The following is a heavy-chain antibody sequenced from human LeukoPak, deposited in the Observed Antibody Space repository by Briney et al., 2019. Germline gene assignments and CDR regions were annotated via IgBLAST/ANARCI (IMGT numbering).Heavy chain of an antibody. CDR1: GFTFSSYS. V-gene: IGHV3-23*01. Sequence: GGSLRLSCAASGFTFSSYSMSWVRQAPGKGLEWVSSISGSGGRIDYADSVKGRFTISRDNSKNTLSLQMNSLTAEDTAVYYCAKNPRLDGWIYFDSWGQGILVTVSS. CDR3: AKNPRLDGWIYFDS. D-gene: IGHD1-1*01. CDR2: ISGSGGRI. J-gene: IGHJ4*02.